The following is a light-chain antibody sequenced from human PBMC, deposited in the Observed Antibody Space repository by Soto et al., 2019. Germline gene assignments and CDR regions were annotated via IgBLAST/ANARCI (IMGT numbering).Light chain of an antibody. CDR2: EVR. CDR3: SSFAPSDTRV. CDR1: SSDVGGYNY. V-gene: IGLV2-14*01. Sequence: QSVLAQPASVSGSPGQSITISCTGTSSDVGGYNYVSWYQQYPGKAPKLIIYEVRNRPSGVSSRFSGSRSDNTASLTISGLRPEDEADYYCSSFAPSDTRVFGGGTQLTVL. J-gene: IGLJ2*01.